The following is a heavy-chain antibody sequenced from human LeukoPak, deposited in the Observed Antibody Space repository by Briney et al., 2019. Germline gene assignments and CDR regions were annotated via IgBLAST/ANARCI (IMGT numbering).Heavy chain of an antibody. Sequence: GASVKVSCKASGYTFTGYYMHWVRPAPGQGLAWVGWINPKSGGTNYAQKFQGRVTMTRDTSISTAYMELSRLRSDDTAVYYCARDPVGYCSGGSCSTEGNWFDPWGQGTLVTVSS. CDR3: ARDPVGYCSGGSCSTEGNWFDP. CDR2: INPKSGGT. CDR1: GYTFTGYY. V-gene: IGHV1-2*02. D-gene: IGHD2-15*01. J-gene: IGHJ5*02.